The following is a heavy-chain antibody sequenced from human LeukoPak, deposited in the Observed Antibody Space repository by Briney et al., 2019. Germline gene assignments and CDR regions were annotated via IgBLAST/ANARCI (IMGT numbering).Heavy chain of an antibody. D-gene: IGHD3-22*01. V-gene: IGHV4-34*01. Sequence: SETLSLTCAVYGGSFSGYYWSWIRQPPGKGLEWIGEINHSGSTNYNPSLKSRVTISVDTSKNQFSLKLSSVTAADTAVYYCARGRYTCYYDSSGYYYDYWGQGTLVTVSS. CDR2: INHSGST. J-gene: IGHJ4*02. CDR1: GGSFSGYY. CDR3: ARGRYTCYYDSSGYYYDY.